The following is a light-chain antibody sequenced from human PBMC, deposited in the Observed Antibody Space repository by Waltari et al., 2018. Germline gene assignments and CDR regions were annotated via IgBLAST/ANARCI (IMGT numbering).Light chain of an antibody. J-gene: IGLJ2*01. Sequence: SSELTQDPAVSVALGQTVKMTCQGDSLRTSYASWYQQKPGQAPVLVLFGYNKRPSGIPDRFSGYNSGTTSSLTITGAQAEDEADYYCHPRDSSASHVVFGGGTKLTVL. CDR3: HPRDSSASHVV. V-gene: IGLV3-19*01. CDR1: SLRTSY. CDR2: GYN.